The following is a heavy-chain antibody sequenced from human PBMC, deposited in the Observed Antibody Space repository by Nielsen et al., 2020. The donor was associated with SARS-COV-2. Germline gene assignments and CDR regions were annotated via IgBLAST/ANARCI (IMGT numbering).Heavy chain of an antibody. CDR3: AKRRAVFMLTFGGEGAMDV. D-gene: IGHD3-16*01. J-gene: IGHJ6*02. Sequence: GGSLRLSCAASGFTFNNYGFYWVRQAPGKGLDWVAVISYEGSKKYYGDSLTGRFTVSRDTSKNTVYLQMNSLSVEDTAVYHCAKRRAVFMLTFGGEGAMDVWGQGTTVSVSS. CDR2: ISYEGSKK. V-gene: IGHV3-30*18. CDR1: GFTFNNYG.